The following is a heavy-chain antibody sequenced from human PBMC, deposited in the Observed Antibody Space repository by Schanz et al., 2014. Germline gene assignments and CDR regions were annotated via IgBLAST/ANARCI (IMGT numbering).Heavy chain of an antibody. V-gene: IGHV1-46*01. J-gene: IGHJ4*02. CDR1: GGTFSSYA. Sequence: QVQLVQSGAEVKKPGSPVKVSCKSSGGTFSSYAISWVRQAPGQGLEWMGIVNPSVRGTHFAREFQGRVTVTSDTSTSTVYMELSGLKSEDTAVYYCARGGYSSGWYDRDIAHFDYWGQGTLVTVSS. CDR3: ARGGYSSGWYDRDIAHFDY. D-gene: IGHD6-19*01. CDR2: VNPSVRGT.